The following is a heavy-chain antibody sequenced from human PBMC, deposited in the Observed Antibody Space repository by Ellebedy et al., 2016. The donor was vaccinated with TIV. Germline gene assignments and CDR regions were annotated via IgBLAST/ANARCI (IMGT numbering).Heavy chain of an antibody. J-gene: IGHJ4*02. CDR3: ARGGWGGRLGESFLDY. V-gene: IGHV1-3*01. CDR2: INAGNGNT. Sequence: AASVKVSCKASGYTFATYAMHWVRQAPGQRLEWMGWINAGNGNTQYSQKFQGRVTMTTETSTSTVDMELRTLRYDDTAVYCCARGGWGGRLGESFLDYWGQGTLVTVSS. D-gene: IGHD3-16*01. CDR1: GYTFATYA.